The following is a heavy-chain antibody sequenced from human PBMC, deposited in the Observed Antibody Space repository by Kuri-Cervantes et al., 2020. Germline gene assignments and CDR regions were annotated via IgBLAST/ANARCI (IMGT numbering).Heavy chain of an antibody. D-gene: IGHD6-13*01. CDR2: ISSSSSTI. CDR3: ARDRLAAAWDY. Sequence: GESLKISCAASGFTFSSYSMNWVRQAPGKRLEWVSYISSSSSTIYYADSVKGRFTISRDNAKNSLYLQMNSLRAEDTAVYYCARDRLAAAWDYWGQGTLVTVSS. J-gene: IGHJ4*02. CDR1: GFTFSSYS. V-gene: IGHV3-48*04.